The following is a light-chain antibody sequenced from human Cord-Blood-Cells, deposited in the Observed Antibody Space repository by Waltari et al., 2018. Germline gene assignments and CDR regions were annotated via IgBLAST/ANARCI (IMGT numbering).Light chain of an antibody. Sequence: DIQMTQSPSSLSASVGDRVTITCRASQSISSYLNWYQQKPGKAPKLLIYAASSLQSGVPSRFSGSGSGTDFTLTISSREPEDFAVYYCKQRSNWPLTFGGGTKVEIK. J-gene: IGKJ4*01. CDR3: KQRSNWPLT. CDR2: AAS. CDR1: QSISSY. V-gene: IGKV1-39*01.